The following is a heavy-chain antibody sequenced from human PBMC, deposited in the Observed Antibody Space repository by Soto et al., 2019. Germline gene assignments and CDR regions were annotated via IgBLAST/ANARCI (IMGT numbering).Heavy chain of an antibody. CDR3: ARQDIVATISLDY. D-gene: IGHD5-12*01. CDR1: GGSISSYY. J-gene: IGHJ4*02. V-gene: IGHV4-59*08. Sequence: SETLSLTCTVSGGSISSYYWSWIRQPPGKGLEWIGYIYYSGSTYYNPSLKSRVTISVDTSKNQFSLKLSSVTAADTAVYYCARQDIVATISLDYWGQGTLVTVSS. CDR2: IYYSGST.